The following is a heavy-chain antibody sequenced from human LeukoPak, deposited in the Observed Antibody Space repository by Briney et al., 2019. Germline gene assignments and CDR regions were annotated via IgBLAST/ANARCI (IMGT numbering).Heavy chain of an antibody. Sequence: GESLKISCKTFGYRFTTFWIGWVRQMPGNGLGWMGVIFPGDSDTRYSPSLQGQVTISADKSNNTAYLQWSSLKASDTAMYFCARPTAATGNRYFDLWGRGTQVTVSS. CDR3: ARPTAATGNRYFDL. D-gene: IGHD6-13*01. CDR2: IFPGDSDT. J-gene: IGHJ2*01. V-gene: IGHV5-51*01. CDR1: GYRFTTFW.